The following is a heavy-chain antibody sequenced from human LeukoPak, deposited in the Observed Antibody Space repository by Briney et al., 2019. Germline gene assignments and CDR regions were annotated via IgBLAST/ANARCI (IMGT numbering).Heavy chain of an antibody. CDR3: ARVFTSAPGDDY. CDR1: EFIFSDYN. V-gene: IGHV3-48*02. J-gene: IGHJ4*02. Sequence: GGSLRLSCAASEFIFSDYNMNWVRQAPGKGLEWVSYISSRGSTIYYAESVKGRFTISRDNAKNSLYLQMNSLRDEDTAVYYCARVFTSAPGDDYWGLGTLVTVSS. CDR2: ISSRGSTI. D-gene: IGHD6-13*01.